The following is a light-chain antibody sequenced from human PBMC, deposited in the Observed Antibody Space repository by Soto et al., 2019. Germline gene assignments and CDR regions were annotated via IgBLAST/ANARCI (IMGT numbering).Light chain of an antibody. CDR2: DAS. J-gene: IGKJ1*01. CDR1: QSINNN. CDR3: QQYNNWGT. Sequence: EIVMTQTPATLSVSPGERATLSCRASQSINNNLAWYQQRPGQAPRLLIYDASTRATGIPVRFSGSGSGTEFTLIINTLQSEDFAVYYCQQYNNWGTFGQGTKVEIK. V-gene: IGKV3-15*01.